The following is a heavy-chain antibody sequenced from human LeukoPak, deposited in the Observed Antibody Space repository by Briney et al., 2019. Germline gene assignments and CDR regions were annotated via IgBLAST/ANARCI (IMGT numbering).Heavy chain of an antibody. CDR3: ARDPLSSGSLDR. CDR1: GGSFSDYF. J-gene: IGHJ4*02. CDR2: INHGGGT. Sequence: SETLSLTCAVYGGSFSDYFWNWIRQTPGKGLEWIGEINHGGGTNYNPSLKSRATMSVDTSKNQFSLKLSSVTAADTAVYYCARDPLSSGSLDRWGQGTLVTVSS. D-gene: IGHD6-19*01. V-gene: IGHV4-34*01.